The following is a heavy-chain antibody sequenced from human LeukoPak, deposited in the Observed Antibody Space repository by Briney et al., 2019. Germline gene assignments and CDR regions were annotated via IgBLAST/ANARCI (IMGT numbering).Heavy chain of an antibody. V-gene: IGHV4-39*07. J-gene: IGHJ4*02. CDR1: GGSISSSSYY. D-gene: IGHD5-18*01. Sequence: PSETLSLTCTVSGGSISSSSYYWGWIRQPRGKGLEWIGSIYYSGSTYYNPSLKSRFTISLDTSKNHFSLKLSSVTAADTAVYYCARDIRGYSYGYDGSFDYWGQGTLVTVSS. CDR3: ARDIRGYSYGYDGSFDY. CDR2: IYYSGST.